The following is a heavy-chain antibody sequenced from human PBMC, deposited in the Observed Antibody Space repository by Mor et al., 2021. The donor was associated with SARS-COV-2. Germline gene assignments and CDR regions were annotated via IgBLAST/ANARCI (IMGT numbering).Heavy chain of an antibody. D-gene: IGHD6-19*01. CDR3: TRHSGYSSGWGGY. CDR2: T. Sequence: TAYAASVKGRFTISRDDSKNTAYLQMNSLKTEDTAVYYCTRHSGYSSGWGGYWGQGTLVTVSS. J-gene: IGHJ4*02. V-gene: IGHV3-73*01.